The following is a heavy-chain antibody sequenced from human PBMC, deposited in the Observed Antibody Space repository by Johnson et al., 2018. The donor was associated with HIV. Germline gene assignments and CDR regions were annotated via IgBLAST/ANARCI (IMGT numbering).Heavy chain of an antibody. J-gene: IGHJ3*02. Sequence: QVQLVESGGGLVQPGGSLRLSCAASAFTFSSYAMHWVRQAPGKGLEWVALISYDGSNKYYADSVKGRFTISRDNSKNPLYLQMNSLRAEDTAVFYCARGALGDWVDAFDIWGQGTMVTVSS. CDR2: ISYDGSNK. CDR3: ARGALGDWVDAFDI. D-gene: IGHD3-16*01. V-gene: IGHV3-30-3*01. CDR1: AFTFSSYA.